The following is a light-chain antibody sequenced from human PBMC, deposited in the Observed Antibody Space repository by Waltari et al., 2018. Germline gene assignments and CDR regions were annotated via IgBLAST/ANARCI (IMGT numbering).Light chain of an antibody. Sequence: DIVMTQSPDSLPLSLGERATITSKSTQSVLSSSEHRNHFAWDQQRPVQSPELLISWASNREFGVPDRFTGSGSGTDFTLTISSLQAEDVAVYYCQQYFSLPWTFGQGTKVEI. J-gene: IGKJ1*01. CDR1: QSVLSSSEHRNH. CDR3: QQYFSLPWT. CDR2: WAS. V-gene: IGKV4-1*01.